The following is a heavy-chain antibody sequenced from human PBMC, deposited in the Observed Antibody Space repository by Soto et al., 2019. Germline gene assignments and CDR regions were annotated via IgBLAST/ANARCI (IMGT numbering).Heavy chain of an antibody. V-gene: IGHV4-59*01. J-gene: IGHJ6*02. Sequence: LSLTCTVSGGSISSYYWSWIRQPPGKGLEWIGYIYYSGSTNYNPSLKSRVTISVDTSKNQFSLKLSSVTAADTAVYYCARSIVVVPAAIVHYGMDVWGQGTTVTVSS. CDR2: IYYSGST. D-gene: IGHD2-2*02. CDR1: GGSISSYY. CDR3: ARSIVVVPAAIVHYGMDV.